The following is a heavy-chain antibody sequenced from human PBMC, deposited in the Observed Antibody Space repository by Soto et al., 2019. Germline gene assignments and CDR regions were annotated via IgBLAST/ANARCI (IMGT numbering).Heavy chain of an antibody. Sequence: ASVKVSCKASGYTFTSYAMHWVRQAPGQRLEWMGWINAGNGNTKCSQKFQGRVTITRDTSASTAYMELSSLRSEDTAVYYCARNLLLYDILTGYYMAYFFAYGGQGTLVTVSS. CDR3: ARNLLLYDILTGYYMAYFFAY. D-gene: IGHD3-9*01. J-gene: IGHJ4*02. CDR2: INAGNGNT. V-gene: IGHV1-3*01. CDR1: GYTFTSYA.